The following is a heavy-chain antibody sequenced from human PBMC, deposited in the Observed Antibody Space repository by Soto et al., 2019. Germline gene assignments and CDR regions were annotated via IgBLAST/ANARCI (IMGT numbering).Heavy chain of an antibody. CDR1: GFTFSSYG. V-gene: IGHV3-30*18. Sequence: GGSLRLSCAASGFTFSSYGMHWVRQAPGKGLEWVAVISYDGSNKYYADSVKGRFTISRDNSKNTLYLQMNSLRAEDTAVYYCAKDRSPDRYSSSGFDYWGQGTLVTVSS. J-gene: IGHJ4*02. CDR2: ISYDGSNK. CDR3: AKDRSPDRYSSSGFDY. D-gene: IGHD6-6*01.